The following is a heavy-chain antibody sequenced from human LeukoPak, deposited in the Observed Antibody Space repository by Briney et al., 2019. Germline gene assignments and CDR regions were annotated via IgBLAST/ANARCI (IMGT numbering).Heavy chain of an antibody. Sequence: GESLKISCKGSGYSFTSYWIGWVRQMPGKGLEWMGIIYPGDSDTRYSSSFQGQVTISVDKSISTTYLQWSSLKASDTAMYYCATKTYYYDSSPYYYMDVWGKGTTVTVSS. J-gene: IGHJ6*03. CDR2: IYPGDSDT. CDR1: GYSFTSYW. V-gene: IGHV5-51*01. CDR3: ATKTYYYDSSPYYYMDV. D-gene: IGHD3-22*01.